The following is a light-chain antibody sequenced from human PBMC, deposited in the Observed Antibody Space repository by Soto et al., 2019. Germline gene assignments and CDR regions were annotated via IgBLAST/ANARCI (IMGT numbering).Light chain of an antibody. CDR2: VVS. Sequence: QSALTQPASLSGSPGQSITISCTGTSSDVGGYNYVSWYQQHPGKAPRLMIYVVSNRPSGVSSRFSGSKSGNTASLTISGLQAEDEADYYCNSYASVNSPVLFGGGTKLTVL. CDR3: NSYASVNSPVL. CDR1: SSDVGGYNY. V-gene: IGLV2-14*01. J-gene: IGLJ2*01.